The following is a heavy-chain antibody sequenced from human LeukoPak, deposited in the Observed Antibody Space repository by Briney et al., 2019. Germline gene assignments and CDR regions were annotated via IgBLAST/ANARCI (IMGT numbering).Heavy chain of an antibody. Sequence: QPGGSLRLSCAASGFTFSSYWMHWVRQAPGKGLVWVSRINSDGCSTSYADSVKGRFTISRDNAKNTLYLQMNSLRAEDTAVYYCARGDSSGYFFLVSQSLDYWGQGTLVTVSS. D-gene: IGHD3-22*01. J-gene: IGHJ4*02. CDR1: GFTFSSYW. V-gene: IGHV3-74*01. CDR2: INSDGCST. CDR3: ARGDSSGYFFLVSQSLDY.